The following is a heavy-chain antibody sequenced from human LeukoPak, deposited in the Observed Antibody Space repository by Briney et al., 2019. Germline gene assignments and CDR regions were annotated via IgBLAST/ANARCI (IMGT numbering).Heavy chain of an antibody. D-gene: IGHD6-13*01. V-gene: IGHV5-51*01. Sequence: GESLRISCKGSGYSFPSYWIGWVRQMPGKGLEWMGIIYPGDSDTRYSPSFQGQVTISADKSISTAYLQWSSLRASDTAIYYCARPPYSSSLKYFQHWGQGTLVTVSS. CDR2: IYPGDSDT. J-gene: IGHJ1*01. CDR3: ARPPYSSSLKYFQH. CDR1: GYSFPSYW.